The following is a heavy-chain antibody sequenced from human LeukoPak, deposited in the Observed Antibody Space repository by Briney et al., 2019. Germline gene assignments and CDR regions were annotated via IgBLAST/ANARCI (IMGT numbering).Heavy chain of an antibody. V-gene: IGHV3-23*01. CDR3: AKDRVPGDY. J-gene: IGHJ4*02. CDR2: ISGSGSTT. Sequence: GGSLRLSCAASGFPFSSYVMSWVRQAPGKGLEWVSGISGSGSTTYYADSVKGRFTISRDNSKNTRYLQMNSLRAEDTAIYYCAKDRVPGDYWGQGALVTVSS. CDR1: GFPFSSYV.